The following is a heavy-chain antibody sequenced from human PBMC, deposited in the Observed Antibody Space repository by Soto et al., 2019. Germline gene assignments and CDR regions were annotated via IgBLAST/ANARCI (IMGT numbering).Heavy chain of an antibody. CDR1: GFTFSDYY. J-gene: IGHJ4*02. CDR2: ISSSGSTI. V-gene: IGHV3-11*01. Sequence: GGSLRLSCAASGFTFSDYYMSWIRQAPGKGLEWVSYISSSGSTIYYADSVKGRFTISRDNAKNSLYLQMNSLRAEDTAVYYCAGRDRYGDYVHDYWGQGTLVTVSS. CDR3: AGRDRYGDYVHDY. D-gene: IGHD4-17*01.